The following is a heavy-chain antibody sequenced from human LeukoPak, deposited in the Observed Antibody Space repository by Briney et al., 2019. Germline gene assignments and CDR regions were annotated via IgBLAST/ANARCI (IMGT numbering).Heavy chain of an antibody. CDR2: ISGSGGST. V-gene: IGHV3-23*01. D-gene: IGHD1-26*01. J-gene: IGHJ6*02. Sequence: GGSLRLSCAASGFTFSSYAMSWVRQAPGKGLEWVSAISGSGGSTYYADSVKGRFTISRDNSKNTLYLQMNSLRAEDTAVYYCAKMRSRGAWGYHYGMDVWGQGTTVTVSS. CDR3: AKMRSRGAWGYHYGMDV. CDR1: GFTFSSYA.